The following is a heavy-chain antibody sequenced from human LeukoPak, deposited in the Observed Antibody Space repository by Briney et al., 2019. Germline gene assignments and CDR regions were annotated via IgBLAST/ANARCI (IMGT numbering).Heavy chain of an antibody. CDR3: ARHDSFIPY. D-gene: IGHD2-21*01. J-gene: IGHJ4*02. Sequence: GGSLRLSCAASGFTFSDYAMSWVRQPAGKGLEWVSGISDTGRRTYYADSVKGRFTISRDDSKKTVYLQMNTLRAEDTAIYFCARHDSFIPYWGQGTLVTVSS. V-gene: IGHV3-23*01. CDR1: GFTFSDYA. CDR2: ISDTGRRT.